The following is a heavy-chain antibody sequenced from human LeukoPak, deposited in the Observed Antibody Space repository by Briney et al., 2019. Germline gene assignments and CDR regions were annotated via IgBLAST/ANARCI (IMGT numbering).Heavy chain of an antibody. CDR1: GGTFSSYA. Sequence: ASVKVSCKASGGTFSSYAISWVRQAPGQGLEWMGWISAYNGNTNYAQKLQGRVTMTTDTSTSTAYMELRSLRSDDTAVYYCARSPSVTTRIDYWGQGTLVTVSS. CDR3: ARSPSVTTRIDY. J-gene: IGHJ4*02. D-gene: IGHD4-17*01. V-gene: IGHV1-18*01. CDR2: ISAYNGNT.